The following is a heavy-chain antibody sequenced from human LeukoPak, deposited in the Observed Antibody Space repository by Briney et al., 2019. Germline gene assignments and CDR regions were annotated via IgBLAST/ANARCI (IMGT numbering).Heavy chain of an antibody. Sequence: PGGSLRLSCAASGFTFSSYVMSWVRQAPGKGLEWVSAISGSGGSTYYADSVKGRFTISRDNSKNTLYLQMNSLRAEDTAVYYCAKTLSRWELPDPWGQGTLVTVSS. CDR2: ISGSGGST. J-gene: IGHJ5*02. CDR1: GFTFSSYV. CDR3: AKTLSRWELPDP. V-gene: IGHV3-23*01. D-gene: IGHD1-26*01.